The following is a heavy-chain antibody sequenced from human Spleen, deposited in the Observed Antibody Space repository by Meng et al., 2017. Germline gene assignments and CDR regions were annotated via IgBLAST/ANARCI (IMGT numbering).Heavy chain of an antibody. J-gene: IGHJ5*02. Sequence: QLQLQESGSGLVRPSQTLSLTLAVSGGSITTGRHAWGWIRQPPGKALEWIAYIYDSGNTYSNPSLKSRVTISLDRSTNQFSLKLRSVTAADTAVYYCAREVASPPYNWFDPRGQGTLVTVSS. CDR3: AREVASPPYNWFDP. V-gene: IGHV4-30-2*01. CDR1: GGSITTGRHA. D-gene: IGHD2-15*01. CDR2: IYDSGNT.